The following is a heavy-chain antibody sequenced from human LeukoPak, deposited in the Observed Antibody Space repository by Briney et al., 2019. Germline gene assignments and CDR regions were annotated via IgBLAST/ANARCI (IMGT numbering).Heavy chain of an antibody. CDR1: GGSFSGYY. D-gene: IGHD3-3*01. CDR3: VYDFWSASVY. Sequence: PSETLSLTCAVYGGSFSGYYWNWIRQPPGKGLEWIGEINHSGITNYNPSLKSRVTMSVDTSKNQFSLKLSSVTAADTAVYYCVYDFWSASVYWGQGTLVTVSS. CDR2: INHSGIT. J-gene: IGHJ4*02. V-gene: IGHV4-34*01.